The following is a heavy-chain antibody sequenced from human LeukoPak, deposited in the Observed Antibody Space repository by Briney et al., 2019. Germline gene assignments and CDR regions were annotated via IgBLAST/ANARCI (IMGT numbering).Heavy chain of an antibody. CDR1: GYTFTSYD. CDR2: MNPNSGNT. CDR3: ARVGSYCSSTSCHGPWFDP. V-gene: IGHV1-8*01. D-gene: IGHD2-2*01. Sequence: GASVKVSCKASGYTFTSYDINWVRQATGQGLEWMGWMNPNSGNTGYAQKFQGRVTMTRNTSISPAYMELSSLRSEDTAVYYCARVGSYCSSTSCHGPWFDPWGQGTLVTVSS. J-gene: IGHJ5*02.